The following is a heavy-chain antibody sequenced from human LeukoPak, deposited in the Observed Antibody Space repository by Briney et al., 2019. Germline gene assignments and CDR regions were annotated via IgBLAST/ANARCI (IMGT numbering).Heavy chain of an antibody. V-gene: IGHV1-24*01. CDR3: ATNLRRAVAGTFDY. CDR2: FDPEDGET. CDR1: GYTLTELS. D-gene: IGHD6-19*01. J-gene: IGHJ4*02. Sequence: ASVKVSCKVSGYTLTELSMHWVRQAPGKGLEWMGGFDPEDGETIYAQKFQGRVTMTEDTSTDTAYMELSSLRSEDTAVYYCATNLRRAVAGTFDYWGQGTLVTVSS.